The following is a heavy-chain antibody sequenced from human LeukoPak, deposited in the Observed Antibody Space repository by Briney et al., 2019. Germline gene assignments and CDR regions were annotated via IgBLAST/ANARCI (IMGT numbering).Heavy chain of an antibody. D-gene: IGHD3-10*01. CDR1: GLTFSSYE. Sequence: PGGSLRLSCEASGLTFSSYEMSWVRQAPGKGLECVSYISNRGRTIYYADSVKGRFTISRDNAKNSLYLQMNSLRVEDTAVYYCARKFAPGAFDIWGQGTMVTVSS. V-gene: IGHV3-48*03. CDR2: ISNRGRTI. J-gene: IGHJ3*02. CDR3: ARKFAPGAFDI.